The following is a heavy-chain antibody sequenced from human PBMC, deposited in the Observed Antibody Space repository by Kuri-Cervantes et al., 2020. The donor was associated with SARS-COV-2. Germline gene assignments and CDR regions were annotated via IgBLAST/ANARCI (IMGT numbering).Heavy chain of an antibody. CDR3: ARTDSPPLNWFDP. J-gene: IGHJ5*02. CDR1: GDTISRGTFF. Sequence: LRLSCTVSGDTISRGTFFCIWIRQPPGMGLEWIGYIYHSGKSYLHPSLNSRVTMLVDTSRNQFSLKLSSVTAADTAVYYCARTDSPPLNWFDPWGQGTLVTVSS. D-gene: IGHD1-1*01. CDR2: IYHSGKS. V-gene: IGHV4-30-2*02.